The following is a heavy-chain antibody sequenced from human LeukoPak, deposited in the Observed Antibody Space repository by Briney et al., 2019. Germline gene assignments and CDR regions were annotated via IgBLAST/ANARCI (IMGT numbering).Heavy chain of an antibody. V-gene: IGHV3-21*01. D-gene: IGHD2-2*02. J-gene: IGHJ4*02. CDR3: ARVYCSSTSCYTKGSDY. CDR1: GFTFSSYS. Sequence: GGSLRLSCAASGFTFSSYSMNWVRQAPGKGLEWVSSISSSSSYTYYADSVKGRFTISRDNAKNSLYLQMNSLRAEDTAVYYCARVYCSSTSCYTKGSDYWGQGTLVTVSS. CDR2: ISSSSSYT.